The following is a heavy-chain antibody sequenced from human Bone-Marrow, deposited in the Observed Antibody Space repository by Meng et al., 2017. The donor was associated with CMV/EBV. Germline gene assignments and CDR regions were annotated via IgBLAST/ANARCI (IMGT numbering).Heavy chain of an antibody. CDR1: GFTFDDYA. J-gene: IGHJ3*02. CDR2: INHSGST. D-gene: IGHD5-12*01. CDR3: ARPGSYYRDPFDI. Sequence: GSLRLSCAASGFTFDDYAMHWVRQAPGKGLEWIGEINHSGSTNYNPSLKSRVTISVDTSKNQFSLKLSSVTAADTAVYYCARPGSYYRDPFDIWGQGTMVTVSS. V-gene: IGHV4-34*01.